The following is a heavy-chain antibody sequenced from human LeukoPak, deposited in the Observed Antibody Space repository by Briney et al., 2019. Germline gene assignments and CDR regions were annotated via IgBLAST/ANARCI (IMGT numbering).Heavy chain of an antibody. CDR2: IKSKIHGGTI. V-gene: IGHV3-15*01. CDR1: GFTFDKAW. J-gene: IGHJ4*02. Sequence: GGSLRLSCAASGFTFDKAWMTWVRQAPGKGLEWVGRIKSKIHGGTIDYAAPVKGRFSISRDASKNTLYLQMNSLKTEDTAVYYCTTKDITTLFGVITTIRDYWGQGTLVTVSS. CDR3: TTKDITTLFGVITTIRDY. D-gene: IGHD3-3*01.